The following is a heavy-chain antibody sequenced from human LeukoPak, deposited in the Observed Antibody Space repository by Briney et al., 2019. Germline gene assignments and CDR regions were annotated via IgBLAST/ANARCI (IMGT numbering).Heavy chain of an antibody. CDR3: ARDGFGSGWLDY. Sequence: GRSLRLSCAASGFTFSSYGMHWVRQAPGKGLEWVAVIWYDGSNKYYADSVKGRFTISGDNSKNTLYLQMNSLRAEDTAVYYCARDGFGSGWLDYWGQGTLVTVSS. V-gene: IGHV3-33*01. CDR2: IWYDGSNK. J-gene: IGHJ4*02. CDR1: GFTFSSYG. D-gene: IGHD6-19*01.